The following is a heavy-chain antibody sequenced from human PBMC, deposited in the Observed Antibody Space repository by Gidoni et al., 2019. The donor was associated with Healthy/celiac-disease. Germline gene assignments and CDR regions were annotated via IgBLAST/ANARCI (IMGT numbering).Heavy chain of an antibody. D-gene: IGHD3-22*01. J-gene: IGHJ3*02. CDR3: ARDTAYYYDSSGPPYDI. CDR2: IKQDGREK. V-gene: IGHV3-7*01. CDR1: GFTFSSTW. Sequence: EVQLVESGGGLVQPGGSLRLSCAASGFTFSSTWVSWVRQAPGKGLEWVANIKQDGREKYYVDSVKGGFTISRDNAKNSLYLQMNSLRAEDTAVYYCARDTAYYYDSSGPPYDIWGQGTMVTVSS.